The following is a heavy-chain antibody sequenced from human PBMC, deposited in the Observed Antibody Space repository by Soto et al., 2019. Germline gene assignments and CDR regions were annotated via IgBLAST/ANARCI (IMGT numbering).Heavy chain of an antibody. CDR3: ARAFGGGLYYYGMDV. V-gene: IGHV1-2*02. Sequence: ASVKVSCKASGYTFTGYYMHWVRQAPGQGLEWMGWINPNSGGTNYAQKFQGRVTMTRDTSISTAYMELSRLRSDDTAVYYCARAFGGGLYYYGMDVWGQGTTVTVS. D-gene: IGHD2-15*01. J-gene: IGHJ6*02. CDR2: INPNSGGT. CDR1: GYTFTGYY.